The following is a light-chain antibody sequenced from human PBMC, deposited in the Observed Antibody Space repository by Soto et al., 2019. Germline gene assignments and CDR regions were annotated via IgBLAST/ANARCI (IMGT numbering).Light chain of an antibody. CDR1: QDISNY. CDR2: DAS. Sequence: DIQMTQSPSSLSASVGDRVTITCQASQDISNYLNWYQRKPGKAPKLLIYDASNLETGVPSRFSGSGSATDFTFTISSLLPEDIATYYCQQYDNLITFGQGTRLEIK. CDR3: QQYDNLIT. V-gene: IGKV1-33*01. J-gene: IGKJ5*01.